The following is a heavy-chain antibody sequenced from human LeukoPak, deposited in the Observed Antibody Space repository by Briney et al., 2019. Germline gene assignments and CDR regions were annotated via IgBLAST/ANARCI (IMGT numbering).Heavy chain of an antibody. CDR2: IYYSGST. Sequence: ASETLSLTCTVSGGSISSSSYYWGWIRQPPGKGLEWIGSIYYSGSTYYNPSLKSRVTISVDTSKNQFSLKLSSVTAADTAVYYCARAFSGPNAFDIWGQGTMVTVSS. V-gene: IGHV4-39*01. J-gene: IGHJ3*02. CDR1: GGSISSSSYY. CDR3: ARAFSGPNAFDI. D-gene: IGHD2-15*01.